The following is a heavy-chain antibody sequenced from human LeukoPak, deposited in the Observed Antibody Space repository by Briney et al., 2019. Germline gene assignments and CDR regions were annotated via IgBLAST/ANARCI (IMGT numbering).Heavy chain of an antibody. Sequence: SETLSLTCTVSGGSISSYYWSWIRQPPGKGLEWIGYIYYSGSTNYNPSLKSRVTISVDTSKNQFSLKLSSVTAADTAVYYCARNIAAAGRRRFDPWGQGTLVTVS. V-gene: IGHV4-59*01. D-gene: IGHD6-13*01. CDR3: ARNIAAAGRRRFDP. CDR2: IYYSGST. J-gene: IGHJ5*02. CDR1: GGSISSYY.